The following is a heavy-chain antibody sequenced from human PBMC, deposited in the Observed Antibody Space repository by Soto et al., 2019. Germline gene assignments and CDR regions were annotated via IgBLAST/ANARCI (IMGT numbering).Heavy chain of an antibody. V-gene: IGHV4-34*01. CDR3: ARGYYYDSGMSFTY. CDR2: INQSGST. Sequence: QVQLQQWGAGLLKSSETLSLTCAVYSESFSKYYWNWIRQSPGKGLEWIGEINQSGSTNYNPALNSRVTISRDTSKTQFSLKLSSVTAADTAMYYFARGYYYDSGMSFTYWGQGSLVTVSS. D-gene: IGHD3-10*01. CDR1: SESFSKYY. J-gene: IGHJ4*02.